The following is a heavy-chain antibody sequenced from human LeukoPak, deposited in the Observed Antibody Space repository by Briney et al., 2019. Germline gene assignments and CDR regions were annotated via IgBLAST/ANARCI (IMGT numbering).Heavy chain of an antibody. CDR1: GGSFSGYY. CDR2: INHSGST. V-gene: IGHV4-34*01. CDR3: ARGAYYDSSGYYYPRYYYYYMDV. J-gene: IGHJ6*03. D-gene: IGHD3-22*01. Sequence: PSETLSLTCAVYGGSFSGYYWSWIRQPPGKGLERIGEINHSGSTNYNPSLKSRVTISVNTSKNQFSLKLSSVTAADTAVYYCARGAYYDSSGYYYPRYYYYYMDVWGEGTTVTVSS.